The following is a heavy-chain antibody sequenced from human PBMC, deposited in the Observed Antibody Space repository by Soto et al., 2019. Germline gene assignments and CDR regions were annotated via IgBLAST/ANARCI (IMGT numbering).Heavy chain of an antibody. D-gene: IGHD2-15*01. CDR2: VKNGGTT. V-gene: IGHV3-15*01. CDR3: AADTPGFGQGEFEY. CDR1: VFTFRTSW. J-gene: IGHJ4*02. Sequence: PVGSLRLSCASSVFTFRTSWMNCVRQSPGKGLEWVGHVKNGGTTDYAGPVRGRFTISRDDSKNTVYLQMSSLKTEDTAVYYCAADTPGFGQGEFEYLGQGALVNVSS.